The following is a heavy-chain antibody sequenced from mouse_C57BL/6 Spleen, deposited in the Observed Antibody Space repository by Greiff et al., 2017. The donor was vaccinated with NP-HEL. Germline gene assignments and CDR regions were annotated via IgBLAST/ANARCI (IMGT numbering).Heavy chain of an antibody. CDR1: GYTFTSYW. V-gene: IGHV1-50*01. CDR3: ARRYDGYDGGWFAY. D-gene: IGHD2-3*01. J-gene: IGHJ3*01. Sequence: QVQLQQSGAELVKPGASVKLSCKASGYTFTSYWMQWVKQRPGQGLEWIGEIDPSDSYTNYNQKFKGKATLTVDTSSSTAYMQLSSLTSEDSAVYYCARRYDGYDGGWFAYWGQGTLVTVSA. CDR2: IDPSDSYT.